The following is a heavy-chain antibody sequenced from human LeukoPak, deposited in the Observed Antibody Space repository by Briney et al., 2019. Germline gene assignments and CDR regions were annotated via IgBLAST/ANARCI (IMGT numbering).Heavy chain of an antibody. Sequence: PSETLSLTCAVYGGSFSGYYWTWSRQPPRKGLGWVGEINHSGSTNSNTSLKSRVIISVDTSKNQFSLKLSSVTAADTAVYYCARGDNYYGSGIGDWGQGTLVTVSS. D-gene: IGHD3-10*01. CDR3: ARGDNYYGSGIGD. V-gene: IGHV4-34*01. J-gene: IGHJ4*02. CDR2: INHSGST. CDR1: GGSFSGYY.